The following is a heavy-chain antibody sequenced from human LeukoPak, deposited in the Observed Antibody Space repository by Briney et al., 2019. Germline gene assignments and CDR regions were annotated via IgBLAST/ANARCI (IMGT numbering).Heavy chain of an antibody. CDR1: GGSISNNY. CDR3: VKHTSYGGNSAFGD. J-gene: IGHJ4*02. Sequence: SETLSLTCTVSGGSISNNYWSWIRQPPGKGLEWIGYIYYTGTTNYNPSLKSRVIMSVDTPNNHFSLRLSSLTDADTAVYYCVKHTSYGGNSAFGDWGRGILVTVSS. V-gene: IGHV4-59*08. D-gene: IGHD3-10*01. CDR2: IYYTGTT.